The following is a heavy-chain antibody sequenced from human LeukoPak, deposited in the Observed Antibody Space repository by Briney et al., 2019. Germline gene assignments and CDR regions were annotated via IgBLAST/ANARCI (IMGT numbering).Heavy chain of an antibody. Sequence: PSETLSLTCTVSGGSISSSSYYWGWIRQPPGKGLEWIGSIYYSGSTYYNPSLKSRVTISVDTSKNQFSLKLSSVTAADTAVYYCARDTNYDFWSGDPYYMDVWGKGTTVTVSS. CDR2: IYYSGST. CDR1: GGSISSSSYY. V-gene: IGHV4-39*07. CDR3: ARDTNYDFWSGDPYYMDV. J-gene: IGHJ6*03. D-gene: IGHD3-3*01.